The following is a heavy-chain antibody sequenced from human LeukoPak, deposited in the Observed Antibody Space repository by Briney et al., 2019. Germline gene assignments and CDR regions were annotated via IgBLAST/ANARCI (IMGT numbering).Heavy chain of an antibody. V-gene: IGHV4-39*01. CDR2: IYYSGST. D-gene: IGHD6-19*01. Sequence: SETLSLTCTVSGGSISSSSYYWGWIRQPPGKGLEWIGSIYYSGSTYYNPSLKSRVTISVDTSKNQFSLKLSSVTAADTAVYYCASATPDSSGWYVDYWGQGILVTVSS. CDR3: ASATPDSSGWYVDY. J-gene: IGHJ4*02. CDR1: GGSISSSSYY.